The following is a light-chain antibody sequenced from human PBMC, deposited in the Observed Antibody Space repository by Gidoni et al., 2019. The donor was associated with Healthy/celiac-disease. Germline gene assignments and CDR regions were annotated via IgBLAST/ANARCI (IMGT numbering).Light chain of an antibody. Sequence: EIVTTQSPATLSVSPGERATLPCRASQSVSSNLAWYQQKPGQAPRLLIYGASTRATGIPARFSGSGSGTEFTLTISSLQSEDFAVYYCQQYNNWPLFGQGTKVEIK. CDR1: QSVSSN. CDR2: GAS. CDR3: QQYNNWPL. V-gene: IGKV3-15*01. J-gene: IGKJ1*01.